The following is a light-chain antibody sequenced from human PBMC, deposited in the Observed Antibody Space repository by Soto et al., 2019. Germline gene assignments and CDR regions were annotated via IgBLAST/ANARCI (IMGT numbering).Light chain of an antibody. Sequence: EIVMTQSPATLSVSPGERATLSCRASQSVGSNLAWYQQKPGQAHRLLIYGASTRATGIPARFSGSGSGTEVTHTISSLRSEDFAIYFCQQYNNWPPDRTFGQGTKVEIK. J-gene: IGKJ1*01. CDR2: GAS. CDR3: QQYNNWPPDRT. V-gene: IGKV3-15*01. CDR1: QSVGSN.